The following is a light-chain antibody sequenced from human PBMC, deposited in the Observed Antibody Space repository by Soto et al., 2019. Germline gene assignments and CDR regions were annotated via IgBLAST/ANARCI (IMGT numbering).Light chain of an antibody. CDR3: QQYNNWPPGT. J-gene: IGKJ3*01. CDR1: QSVSSD. V-gene: IGKV3-15*01. CDR2: GAS. Sequence: EIVMTQSPATLSVSPGERATLSCRASQSVSSDLAWYQQKPGQAPRLLIYGASTRATGIPARFSGSGSGTGLTLTITSLQSEDLAVYYCQQYNNWPPGTFGPGTKVDIK.